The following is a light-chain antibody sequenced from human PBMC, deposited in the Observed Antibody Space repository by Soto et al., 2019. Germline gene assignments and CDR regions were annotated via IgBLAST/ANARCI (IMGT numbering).Light chain of an antibody. Sequence: DIVMTQSPDSLAVSLGERATINCKSSQSVLYSSNNKNYLAWYQQKPGQPPQLLIYWASTRESGVPDRFSGSGSGTDFTLTSSSLQAEDVAVYYCQQYYSTPLTFGQGTKVEIK. J-gene: IGKJ1*01. CDR2: WAS. V-gene: IGKV4-1*01. CDR3: QQYYSTPLT. CDR1: QSVLYSSNNKNY.